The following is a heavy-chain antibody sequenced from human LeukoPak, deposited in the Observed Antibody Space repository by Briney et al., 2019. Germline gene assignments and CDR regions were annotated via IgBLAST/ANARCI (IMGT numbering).Heavy chain of an antibody. V-gene: IGHV4-39*07. CDR3: AKGLYESSGRYYYHIDV. Sequence: SETLSLTCTVSGGSISSSSYYWGWIRQPPGKGLEWIGSIYYSGSTYYNPSLKSRVTISVDTSKNQFSLKLSSVTAADTAAYYYAKGLYESSGRYYYHIDVWGKGTAVTIS. J-gene: IGHJ6*03. D-gene: IGHD3-22*01. CDR1: GGSISSSSYY. CDR2: IYYSGST.